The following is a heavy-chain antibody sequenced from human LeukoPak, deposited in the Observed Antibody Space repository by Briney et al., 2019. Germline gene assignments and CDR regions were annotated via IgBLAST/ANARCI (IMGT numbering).Heavy chain of an antibody. D-gene: IGHD3-16*01. CDR1: GFAFSSHW. J-gene: IGHJ6*02. V-gene: IGHV3-7*01. Sequence: GESLRLSCAASGFAFSSHWMNWVRQAPGKGLEWVANINREGSDKNYVDSVNGRFTSSRDNAKNSLYLQMNSLRVEDTAVYYCARDGAPGGRDVWGQGTTVTVS. CDR3: ARDGAPGGRDV. CDR2: INREGSDK.